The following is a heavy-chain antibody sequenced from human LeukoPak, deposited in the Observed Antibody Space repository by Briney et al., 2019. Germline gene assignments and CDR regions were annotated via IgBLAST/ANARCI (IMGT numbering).Heavy chain of an antibody. D-gene: IGHD3-3*01. J-gene: IGHJ6*03. CDR3: ARDGGDTIFGVVPYYMDV. V-gene: IGHV3-64*01. CDR1: GFTFSSYA. Sequence: GGSLRLSCAASGFTFSSYAMHWVRQAPGKGLEYVSAISSNGGSTYYANSVKGRFTISRDNSKNTLYLQMGSLRAEDMAVYYCARDGGDTIFGVVPYYMDVWGKGTTVTVSS. CDR2: ISSNGGST.